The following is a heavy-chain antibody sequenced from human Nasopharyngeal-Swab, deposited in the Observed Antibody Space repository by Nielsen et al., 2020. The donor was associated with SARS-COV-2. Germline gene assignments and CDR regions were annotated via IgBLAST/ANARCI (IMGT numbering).Heavy chain of an antibody. V-gene: IGHV3-74*01. CDR3: ARGLTGYYVDY. CDR2: INSDGNST. D-gene: IGHD3-9*01. J-gene: IGHJ4*02. Sequence: VRQAPGKGLVWVSRINSDGNSTSYADSVKGRFTISRDNAKNTLYLQMNSLRAEDTAVYYCARGLTGYYVDYWGQGTLVTVSS.